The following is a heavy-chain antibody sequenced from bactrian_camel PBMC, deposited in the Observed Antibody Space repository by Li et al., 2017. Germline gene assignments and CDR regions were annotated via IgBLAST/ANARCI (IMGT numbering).Heavy chain of an antibody. V-gene: IGHV3-3*01. Sequence: QVQLVESGGGSVQAGGSLRLSCVASGYTYKRNCMGSFRQRPGKDREGLAVLWIGGATTTYADSVKGRFTISQDPTKNAVYLQMNSLKPEDTAMYYCAAVQGVGWCLDVIRTGAEPDFDDWGQG. J-gene: IGHJ6*01. D-gene: IGHD5*01. CDR1: GYTYKRNC. CDR3: AAVQGVGWCLDVIRTGAEPDFDD. CDR2: LWIGGATT.